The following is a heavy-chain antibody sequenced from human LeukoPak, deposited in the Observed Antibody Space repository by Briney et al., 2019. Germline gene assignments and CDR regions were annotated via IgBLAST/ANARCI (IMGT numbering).Heavy chain of an antibody. J-gene: IGHJ4*02. V-gene: IGHV3-21*01. Sequence: GGSLRLSCAASGFTFSSYSMNWVRQAPGKGLEWVSSISSSSSYIYYADSVKGRFTISRDNAKNSLYLQMNSLRAEDTAVYYCARVSLGNSGYEVRKIDYWGQGTLVTVSS. CDR3: ARVSLGNSGYEVRKIDY. CDR2: ISSSSSYI. CDR1: GFTFSSYS. D-gene: IGHD5-12*01.